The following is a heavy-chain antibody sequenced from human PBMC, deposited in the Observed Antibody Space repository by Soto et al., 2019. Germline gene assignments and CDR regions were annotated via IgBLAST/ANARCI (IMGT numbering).Heavy chain of an antibody. D-gene: IGHD3-22*01. V-gene: IGHV5-51*01. CDR3: ARATYYYDGSGPPDY. CDR1: GYSFTSYW. J-gene: IGHJ4*02. CDR2: IYPGDSDT. Sequence: GESLKISCKGSGYSFTSYWIGWARQMAVKGLEWMGIIYPGDSDTRYSPSFQGQVTISADKSISTAYVQWSSLKASDTAMYYCARATYYYDGSGPPDYWAQGTLVTASS.